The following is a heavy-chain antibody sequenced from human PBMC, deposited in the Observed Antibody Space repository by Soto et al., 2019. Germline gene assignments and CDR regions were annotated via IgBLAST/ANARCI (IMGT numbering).Heavy chain of an antibody. J-gene: IGHJ5*02. Sequence: QVQLVQSGAEVKKPGASVKVSCKASGYTFTGYYMHWVRQAPGQGLEWMGWINPNSGGTNYAQKCQGRVTMTRDPSISEAYMELSRLRSDDTAVYYCARDYSSRKTVVVAAFWFDPWGQGTLVTVSS. CDR2: INPNSGGT. CDR3: ARDYSSRKTVVVAAFWFDP. D-gene: IGHD2-15*01. CDR1: GYTFTGYY. V-gene: IGHV1-2*02.